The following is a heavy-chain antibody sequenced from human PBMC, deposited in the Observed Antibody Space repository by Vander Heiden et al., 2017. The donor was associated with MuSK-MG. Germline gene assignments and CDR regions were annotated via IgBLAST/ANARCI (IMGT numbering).Heavy chain of an antibody. CDR3: AKLVCTSDVCYDY. J-gene: IGHJ4*02. D-gene: IGHD2-8*01. CDR2: ISSGGGST. V-gene: IGHV3-23*01. CDR1: GFTVRSNA. Sequence: EVQLLESGGGWVQPGGSLRLSCAASGFTVRSNAMSWVRQAPGKGLEWVSTISSGGGSTYYTESVKGRFTISRDNSKNTLSLQMNSLRAEDTAVYYCAKLVCTSDVCYDYWGQGNLVTVSS.